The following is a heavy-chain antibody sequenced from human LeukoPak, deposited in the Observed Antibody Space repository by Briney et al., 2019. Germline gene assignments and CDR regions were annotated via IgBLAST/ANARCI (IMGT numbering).Heavy chain of an antibody. Sequence: GGSLRLSCAASGFTFSSYAMHWVRQAPGKGLEWVSSISSSSSYIYYADSVKGRFTISRDNAKNSLYLQMNSLRAEDTAVYYCARDLRFGYSYGYFDYWGQGTLVTVSS. J-gene: IGHJ4*02. V-gene: IGHV3-21*01. D-gene: IGHD5-18*01. CDR2: ISSSSSYI. CDR3: ARDLRFGYSYGYFDY. CDR1: GFTFSSYA.